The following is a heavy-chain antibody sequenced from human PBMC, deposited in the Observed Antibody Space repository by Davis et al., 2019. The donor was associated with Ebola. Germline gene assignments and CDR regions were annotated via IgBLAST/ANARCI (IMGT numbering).Heavy chain of an antibody. CDR3: ARETGSGWYSRIDY. J-gene: IGHJ4*02. CDR1: GGSIGYYY. CDR2: IYYSGST. D-gene: IGHD6-19*01. V-gene: IGHV4-59*01. Sequence: MPGGSLRLSCTVSGGSIGYYYWSWIRQPPGKGLEWIGYIYYSGSTKYIPSLKSRVTISVDTSKNQFSLKLSSASAADTAMYYCARETGSGWYSRIDYWGQGTLVTVSS.